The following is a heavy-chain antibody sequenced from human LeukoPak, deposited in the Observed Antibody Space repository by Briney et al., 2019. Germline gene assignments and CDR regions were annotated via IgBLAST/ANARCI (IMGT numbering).Heavy chain of an antibody. CDR3: KGVAAGFSRDQDY. CDR1: GFTFSSYW. CDR2: INSDGSST. V-gene: IGHV3-74*01. Sequence: PGGSLRLSCAASGFTFSSYWMHWVRQAPGKGLVWLSRINSDGSSTSYADSVKGRFTISRDNAKNTLYLQMNSLRAEDTAVYYCKGVAAGFSRDQDYWGQGTLVTVSS. J-gene: IGHJ4*02. D-gene: IGHD6-13*01.